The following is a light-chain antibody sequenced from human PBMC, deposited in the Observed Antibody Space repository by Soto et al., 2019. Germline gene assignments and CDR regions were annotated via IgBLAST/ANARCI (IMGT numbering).Light chain of an antibody. V-gene: IGKV1-39*01. Sequence: DIQMTQSPSSLSSSVGDSVTITCRASQSITGYLNWYQQKPGEAPKLLIYSASRLQSGVPSRFSGSESGTEFTLTISSLQPEDFAIYYCQQSHSTPYTFGQGTKVDSK. CDR1: QSITGY. CDR3: QQSHSTPYT. CDR2: SAS. J-gene: IGKJ2*01.